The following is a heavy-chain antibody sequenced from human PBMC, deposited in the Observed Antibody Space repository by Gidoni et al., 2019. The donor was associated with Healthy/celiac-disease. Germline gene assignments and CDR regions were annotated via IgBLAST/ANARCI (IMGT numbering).Heavy chain of an antibody. J-gene: IGHJ5*02. CDR1: GFTFSRYA. Sequence: QVQLVESGGGVVQPGRSLRLSCAASGFTFSRYAMHWVRQAPGKGLEWVAVISYDGSNKYYADSVKGRFTISRDNSKNTLYLQMNSLRAEDTAVYYCARDQAAADTGGGWFDPWGQGTLVTVSS. CDR3: ARDQAAADTGGGWFDP. V-gene: IGHV3-30*04. CDR2: ISYDGSNK. D-gene: IGHD6-13*01.